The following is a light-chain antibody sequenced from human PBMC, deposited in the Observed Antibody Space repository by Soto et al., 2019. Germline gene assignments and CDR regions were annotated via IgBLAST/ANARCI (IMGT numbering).Light chain of an antibody. CDR2: DVI. Sequence: QSALTQPRSVSGSPGQSVTISCTGTSSDVGGYNSVSWYQQHPGNAPKIMIYDVIKRPSGVPDRFSGSKSGNTASLTISGLQAEDEADYYCCSYAGSYTVVFGGGTQLTVL. J-gene: IGLJ2*01. CDR3: CSYAGSYTVV. V-gene: IGLV2-11*01. CDR1: SSDVGGYNS.